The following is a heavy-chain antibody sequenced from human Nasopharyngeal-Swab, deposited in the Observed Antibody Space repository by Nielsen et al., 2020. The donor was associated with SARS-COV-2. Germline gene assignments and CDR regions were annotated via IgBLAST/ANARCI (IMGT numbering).Heavy chain of an antibody. J-gene: IGHJ4*02. D-gene: IGHD6-19*01. CDR2: FSGSGGRT. Sequence: GESLKISCAASGFTFSTYAVSWVRQAPGKGPEWVSVFSGSGGRTYYADSVKGRLTISGDNSKNTLYLQMNSLKAEDTAVYYCSKNRWGSSGWFEIDYWGQGTLVTVSS. CDR3: SKNRWGSSGWFEIDY. V-gene: IGHV3-23*01. CDR1: GFTFSTYA.